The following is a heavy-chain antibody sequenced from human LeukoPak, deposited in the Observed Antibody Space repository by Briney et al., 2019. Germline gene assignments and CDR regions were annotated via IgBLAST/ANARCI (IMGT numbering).Heavy chain of an antibody. D-gene: IGHD1-1*01. V-gene: IGHV4-38-2*02. CDR3: ASVGRGYYYYMDV. Sequence: SETLSLTCTVSGYSISSGYYWGWIRQPPGKGLEWIGSIYHSGSTYYNPSLKSRVTISVDTSKNQFSLKLSSVTAADTAVYYCASVGRGYYYYMDVWGKGTTVTVSS. J-gene: IGHJ6*03. CDR1: GYSISSGYY. CDR2: IYHSGST.